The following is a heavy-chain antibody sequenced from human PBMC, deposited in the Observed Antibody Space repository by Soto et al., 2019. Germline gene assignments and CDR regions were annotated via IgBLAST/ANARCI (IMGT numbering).Heavy chain of an antibody. D-gene: IGHD3-10*01. CDR1: GGTFSSYA. Sequence: SGKVSCKASGGTFSSYAISWVRQAPGQGLEWMGGIIPIFGTANYAQKFQGRVTITADKSTSTAYMELSSLRSEDTAVYYCARGPGGEMAPHWGQGTLVTVSS. CDR2: IIPIFGTA. CDR3: ARGPGGEMAPH. V-gene: IGHV1-69*06. J-gene: IGHJ4*02.